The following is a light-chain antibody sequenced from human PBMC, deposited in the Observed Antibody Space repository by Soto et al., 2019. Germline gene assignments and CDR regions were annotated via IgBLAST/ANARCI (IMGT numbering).Light chain of an antibody. Sequence: IGWIQHPPTRSLSADGVATVSRRASQSVSSNLAWYQQKPGQPPRLLIYGASSRATGIPDRFSGSGSATDFTLTISRQAPEDFAVYYCHPYGSSPTFGQGTRLEIK. CDR1: QSVSSN. J-gene: IGKJ5*01. V-gene: IGKV3-20*01. CDR3: HPYGSSPT. CDR2: GAS.